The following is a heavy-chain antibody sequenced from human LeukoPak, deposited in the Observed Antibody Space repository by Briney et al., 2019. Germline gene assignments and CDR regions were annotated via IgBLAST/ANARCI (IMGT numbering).Heavy chain of an antibody. CDR1: GFTFTNYW. Sequence: GGTLRLSCAASGFTFTNYWMSWVHQAPGPGLEWVANIKLNGNEKYYVDSVRGRFTITRDNAKNSLYLQMNSLRADDTAVYYCARDIGWGAFDAWGQGTLVTVPS. D-gene: IGHD6-19*01. CDR3: ARDIGWGAFDA. V-gene: IGHV3-7*01. CDR2: IKLNGNEK. J-gene: IGHJ5*02.